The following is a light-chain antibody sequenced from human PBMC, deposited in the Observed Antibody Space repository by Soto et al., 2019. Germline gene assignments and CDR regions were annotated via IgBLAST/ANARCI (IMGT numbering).Light chain of an antibody. Sequence: QSALTQPASVSGSPGQSITISCTGTSRDVGGYNYVSWHQQHPGKAPKVIITEVNNRPSGVSNRFSGSKSGNTASLTISGVQAGDGGGYYCSSYVSSSTFVVFGGGTKVTVL. CDR3: SSYVSSSTFVV. CDR2: EVN. V-gene: IGLV2-14*01. J-gene: IGLJ2*01. CDR1: SRDVGGYNY.